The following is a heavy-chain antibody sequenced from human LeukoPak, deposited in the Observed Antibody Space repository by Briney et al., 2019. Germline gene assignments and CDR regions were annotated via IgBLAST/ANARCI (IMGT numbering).Heavy chain of an antibody. V-gene: IGHV1-2*02. CDR3: ARYFTGYDAFDI. J-gene: IGHJ3*02. CDR1: RYTFTDYY. Sequence: ASVKVSCEASRYTFTDYYMHWVRQAPGQGLEWMGWINPHSGDTNYAQKFQGRVTMTRDTSINTAYMELSSLRSDDTAMYYCARYFTGYDAFDIWGQGTMVTVSS. CDR2: INPHSGDT. D-gene: IGHD2/OR15-2a*01.